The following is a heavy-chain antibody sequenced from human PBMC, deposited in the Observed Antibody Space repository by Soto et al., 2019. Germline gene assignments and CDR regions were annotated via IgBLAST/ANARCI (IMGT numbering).Heavy chain of an antibody. D-gene: IGHD2-21*01. CDR1: GYSISSGYY. CDR3: ARDISASDGDY. Sequence: SETLSLTCSASGYSISSGYYWGWIRQAPGKGLEWIGNIHHSGSTYYNPSLESRVTISIDTSKNQFSLRLTSVTAADTAIYYCARDISASDGDYWGQGTLVTVSS. CDR2: IHHSGST. V-gene: IGHV4-38-2*02. J-gene: IGHJ4*02.